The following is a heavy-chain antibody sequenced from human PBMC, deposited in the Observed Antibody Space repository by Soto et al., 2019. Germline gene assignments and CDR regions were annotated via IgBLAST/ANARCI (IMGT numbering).Heavy chain of an antibody. D-gene: IGHD2-21*02. CDR2: IIPIFGTA. Sequence: ASVKVSCKASGGTFSSYAISWVRQAPGQGLEWMGGIIPIFGTANYAQKFQGRVTITADESTSTAYMELSSLRSEDTAVYYCARVTAIMNAFDIWGQGTMVTV. V-gene: IGHV1-69*13. CDR3: ARVTAIMNAFDI. CDR1: GGTFSSYA. J-gene: IGHJ3*02.